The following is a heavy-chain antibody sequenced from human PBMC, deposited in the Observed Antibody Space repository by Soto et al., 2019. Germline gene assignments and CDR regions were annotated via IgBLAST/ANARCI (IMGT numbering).Heavy chain of an antibody. J-gene: IGHJ5*02. D-gene: IGHD1-26*01. Sequence: QVQLEQSGAEVKKPGASVKVSCKASGYTFTSYGISWVRQAPGQGLEWMGRISAYNGNTNYAQKRRRRFXMTTDTSTSTAYMELRSLRSDDTAVYYCARVVGALGHWFDPWGQGTLVTVSS. V-gene: IGHV1-18*01. CDR3: ARVVGALGHWFDP. CDR1: GYTFTSYG. CDR2: ISAYNGNT.